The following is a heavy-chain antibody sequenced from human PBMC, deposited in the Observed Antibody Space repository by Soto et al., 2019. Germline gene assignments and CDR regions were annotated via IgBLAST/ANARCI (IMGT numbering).Heavy chain of an antibody. D-gene: IGHD6-19*01. V-gene: IGHV3-23*01. CDR2: ISGSGGST. CDR3: AKDLDSSGLFDY. CDR1: GFTFSSYA. J-gene: IGHJ4*02. Sequence: EVQLLESGGGLVQPGGSLRLSCAASGFTFSSYAMSWVRQAPGKGQEWVSAISGSGGSTYYADSVKGRFTISRDNSKNTLYLQMNSLRAEDTAVYYCAKDLDSSGLFDYWGQGTLVTVSS.